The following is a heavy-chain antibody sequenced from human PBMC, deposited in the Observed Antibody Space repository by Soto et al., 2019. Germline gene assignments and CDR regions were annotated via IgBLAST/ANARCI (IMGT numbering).Heavy chain of an antibody. CDR2: IWYDGSNK. J-gene: IGHJ6*02. V-gene: IGHV3-33*01. Sequence: PGGSLRLSCAASGFTFSSYGMHWVRQAPGKGLEWVAVIWYDGSNKYYADSVKGRFTISRDNSKDTLYLQMNSLRAEDTAVYYYARSEVEMATFYYYYGMDVWGQGTTVTVSS. CDR3: ARSEVEMATFYYYYGMDV. D-gene: IGHD5-12*01. CDR1: GFTFSSYG.